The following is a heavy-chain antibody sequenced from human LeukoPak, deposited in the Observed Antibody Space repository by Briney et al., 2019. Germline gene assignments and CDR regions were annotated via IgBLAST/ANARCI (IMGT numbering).Heavy chain of an antibody. CDR2: ISGSGEST. V-gene: IGHV3-23*01. Sequence: GGSLRLSCAASGFTFSNIAMTWVRQAPGERLERVSTISGSGESTYYADSLKGRFTISRDNSKNTVYLHMNSLRAEDTAVYYCAKINGPILTGKLDCWGQGTLVTVSS. CDR3: AKINGPILTGKLDC. J-gene: IGHJ4*02. D-gene: IGHD3-9*01. CDR1: GFTFSNIA.